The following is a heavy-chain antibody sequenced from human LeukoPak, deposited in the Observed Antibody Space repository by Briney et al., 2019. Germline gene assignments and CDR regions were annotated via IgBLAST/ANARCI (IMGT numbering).Heavy chain of an antibody. J-gene: IGHJ4*02. CDR1: GYTFTSYY. CDR3: ARVGLPSGSYGAFDY. CDR2: INPSGGST. D-gene: IGHD1-26*01. V-gene: IGHV1-46*01. Sequence: GASVKVSCKASGYTFTSYYMHWVRQAPGQGLEWMGIINPSGGSTSYAQKFQGRVTMTRDTSTSTVYMELSSLRSGDTVVYYCARVGLPSGSYGAFDYWGQGTLVTVSS.